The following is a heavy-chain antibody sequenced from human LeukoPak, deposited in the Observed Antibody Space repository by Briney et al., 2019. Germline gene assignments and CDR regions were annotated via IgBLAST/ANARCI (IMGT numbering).Heavy chain of an antibody. Sequence: PGGSLRLSCAASGFTFSSYEMNWVRQAPGKGLEWVSYISSSGSTKHYADSVKGRFTISRDNAKNSLYLQMNSLRAEDTAVYYCAKGVTPVISLQFFDYWGQGTLITVSS. V-gene: IGHV3-48*03. D-gene: IGHD4-17*01. CDR2: ISSSGSTK. CDR1: GFTFSSYE. J-gene: IGHJ4*02. CDR3: AKGVTPVISLQFFDY.